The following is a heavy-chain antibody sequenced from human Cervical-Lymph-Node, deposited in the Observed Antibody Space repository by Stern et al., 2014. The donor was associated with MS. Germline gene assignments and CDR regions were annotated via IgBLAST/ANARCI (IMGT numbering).Heavy chain of an antibody. CDR2: ISYDGSNA. D-gene: IGHD3-22*01. CDR3: AKDRGMIVVVTYSLDS. V-gene: IGHV3-30*18. J-gene: IGHJ4*02. CDR1: GFSFSSYG. Sequence: MQLVESGGIVVQPGRSLRLSCVASGFSFSSYGMHWVRQAPGKGLEWVAVISYDGSNAYYEDSVKGRFTISIDNSKNTLYLQLNSLRAEDTAVYFCAKDRGMIVVVTYSLDSWGQGTLVTVSS.